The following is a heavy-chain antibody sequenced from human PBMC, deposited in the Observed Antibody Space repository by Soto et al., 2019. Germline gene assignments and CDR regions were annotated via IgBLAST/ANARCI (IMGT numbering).Heavy chain of an antibody. CDR1: GGSISSYY. CDR3: ARRGLGYYGSGSYSTFYYYYYMDV. D-gene: IGHD3-10*01. Sequence: SETLSLTCTVSGGSISSYYWSWIRQPPGKGLEWIGYIYYSGSTNYNPSLKSRVTISVDTSKNQFSLKLSSVTAADTAVYYCARRGLGYYGSGSYSTFYYYYYMDVWGKGTTVTVSS. J-gene: IGHJ6*03. CDR2: IYYSGST. V-gene: IGHV4-59*08.